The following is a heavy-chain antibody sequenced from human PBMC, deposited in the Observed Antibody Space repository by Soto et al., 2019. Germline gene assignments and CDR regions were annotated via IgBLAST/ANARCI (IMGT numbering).Heavy chain of an antibody. Sequence: QARLVQSGAEVRKPGSSVKVSCKVTGGTSTRYAINWVRQAPGQGLEWRGGIVPMFGTSKYAQKFQGRVTITADTSTNIDYMELRSLRSADTAVYYCNRGSEYDFWSGYLWGQGTLVSVSS. CDR3: NRGSEYDFWSGYL. J-gene: IGHJ1*01. CDR2: IVPMFGTS. V-gene: IGHV1-69*06. CDR1: GGTSTRYA. D-gene: IGHD3-3*01.